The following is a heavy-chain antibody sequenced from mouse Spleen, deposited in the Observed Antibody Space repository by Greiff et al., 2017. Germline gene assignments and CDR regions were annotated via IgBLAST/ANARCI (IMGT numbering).Heavy chain of an antibody. CDR2: ISDGGSYT. V-gene: IGHV5-4*01. D-gene: IGHD4-1*01. CDR1: GFTFSSYA. J-gene: IGHJ3*01. Sequence: EVKLVESGGGLVKPGGSLKLSCAASGFTFSSYAMSWVRQTPEKRLEWVATISDGGSYTYYPDNVKGRFTISRDNAKNNLYLQMSHLKSEDTAMYYCARELGEGFAYWGQGTLVTVSA. CDR3: ARELGEGFAY.